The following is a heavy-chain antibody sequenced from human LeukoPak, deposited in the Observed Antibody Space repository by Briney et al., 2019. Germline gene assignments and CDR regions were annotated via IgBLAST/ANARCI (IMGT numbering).Heavy chain of an antibody. CDR1: GFTVTSNY. J-gene: IGHJ4*02. V-gene: IGHV3-66*01. CDR2: IYSGGTT. CDR3: ASKLTSGY. D-gene: IGHD4-17*01. Sequence: GGSLRLSCVVSGFTVTSNYMSWVRQAPGKGLEWVSVIYSGGTTNYADSVKGRFTVYRDNSKNTLHLQMNTLRAEDTAAYYCASKLTSGYWGQGNLVTVSS.